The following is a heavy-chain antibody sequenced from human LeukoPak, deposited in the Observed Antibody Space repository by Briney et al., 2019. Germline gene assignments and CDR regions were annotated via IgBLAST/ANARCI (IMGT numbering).Heavy chain of an antibody. CDR3: ARARDDYGGVDY. J-gene: IGHJ4*02. D-gene: IGHD4-23*01. Sequence: GGSLRLSCAASGLTFSNYAMSWVRQAPGKGLEWVSGISDSGGSTYYADSVKGRFIISRDNSKNTLHLQMNSLRAEDTAVYYCARARDDYGGVDYWGQGTLVTVSS. V-gene: IGHV3-23*01. CDR2: ISDSGGST. CDR1: GLTFSNYA.